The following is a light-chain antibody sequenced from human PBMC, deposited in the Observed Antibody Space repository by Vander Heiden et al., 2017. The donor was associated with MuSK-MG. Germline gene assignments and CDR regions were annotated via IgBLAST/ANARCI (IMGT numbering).Light chain of an antibody. CDR2: QDT. CDR1: KLGDKY. Sequence: SYELTQPPSVSVSPGQTASITCPGDKLGDKYACWYQQKPGQSPVLVIYQDTKRPSGIPERFSGSNSGNTATLTISGTQAMDEADYYCQAWASSTVVFGGGTKLTVV. CDR3: QAWASSTVV. J-gene: IGLJ2*01. V-gene: IGLV3-1*01.